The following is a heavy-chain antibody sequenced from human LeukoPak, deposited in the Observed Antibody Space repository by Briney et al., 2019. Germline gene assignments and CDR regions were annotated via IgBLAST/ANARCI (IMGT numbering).Heavy chain of an antibody. CDR3: ARDPAGGGYYYVWVGNFDY. V-gene: IGHV1-46*01. CDR1: GYTFTSYY. Sequence: GASVKVSCKASGYTFTSYYMHWVRQAPGQGLEWMGIINPSGGSTSYAQKFQGRVTITRDMSTSTVYMELSSLRSEDTAVYYCARDPAGGGYYYVWVGNFDYWGQGTLVTVSS. J-gene: IGHJ4*02. CDR2: INPSGGST. D-gene: IGHD3-22*01.